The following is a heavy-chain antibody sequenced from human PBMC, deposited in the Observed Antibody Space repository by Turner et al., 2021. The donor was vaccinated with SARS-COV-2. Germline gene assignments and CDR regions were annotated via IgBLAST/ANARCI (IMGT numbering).Heavy chain of an antibody. CDR3: AGEEVVFRASHTLYYYGMDV. Sequence: QVQLQESGPGVVKPWETLSLTCTVSADSVNKYYWSWIRQPAGKGLEWIGRMYISGRTDYNPSLKSRVTMSLDASKNQFSLKLSSVTAADTAVYYCAGEEVVFRASHTLYYYGMDVWGQGTTVTVSS. CDR2: MYISGRT. D-gene: IGHD3-22*01. J-gene: IGHJ6*02. CDR1: ADSVNKYY. V-gene: IGHV4-4*07.